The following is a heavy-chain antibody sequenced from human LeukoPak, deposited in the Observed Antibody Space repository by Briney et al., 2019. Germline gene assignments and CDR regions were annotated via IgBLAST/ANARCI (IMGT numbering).Heavy chain of an antibody. CDR2: ISSSSSYI. D-gene: IGHD3-9*01. CDR1: GFTFSSYS. Sequence: GGSLRLSCAASGFTFSSYSMNWVRQAPGKGLEWVSSISSSSSYIYYADSVKGRFTISRDNSKNTLYLQMNSLRAEDTAVYYCARGIDGSYYFGYWGQGTLVTVSS. J-gene: IGHJ4*02. CDR3: ARGIDGSYYFGY. V-gene: IGHV3-21*01.